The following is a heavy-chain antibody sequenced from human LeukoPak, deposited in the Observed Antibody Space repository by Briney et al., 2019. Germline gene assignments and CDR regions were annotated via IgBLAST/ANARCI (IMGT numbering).Heavy chain of an antibody. CDR1: GFTFSSYG. J-gene: IGHJ4*02. CDR3: AKDLMSITARRFDY. Sequence: GGSLRLSCAASGFTFSSYGMHWVRQAPGKGLEWVAFIRYDGSNKYYADSVKGRFTISRDNSKNTLYLQMNSLRAEDTAVYYCAKDLMSITARRFDYWGQGTLVTVSS. D-gene: IGHD6-6*01. CDR2: IRYDGSNK. V-gene: IGHV3-30*02.